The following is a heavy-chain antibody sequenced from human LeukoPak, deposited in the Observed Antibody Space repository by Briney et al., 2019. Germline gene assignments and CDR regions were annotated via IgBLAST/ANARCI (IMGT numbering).Heavy chain of an antibody. CDR1: GDSVSSNSAA. CDR3: ARESLRNTFGGVIATHSVDY. J-gene: IGHJ4*02. V-gene: IGHV6-1*01. D-gene: IGHD3-16*02. Sequence: SQTLSLTCAISGDSVSSNSAAWNWIRQSPSRGLEWLGRTYYRSKWYNDYAVSVKSRITINPDTSKNQFSLQLNSVTPEDTAVYYCARESLRNTFGGVIATHSVDYWGQGTLVTVSS. CDR2: TYYRSKWYN.